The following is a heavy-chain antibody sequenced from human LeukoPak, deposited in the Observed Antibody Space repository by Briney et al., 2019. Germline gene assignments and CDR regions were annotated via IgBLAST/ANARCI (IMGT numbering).Heavy chain of an antibody. CDR1: GVSISSGSYY. Sequence: KPSETLCLTCAVSGVSISSGSYYWGWVPHPPRRGLEWGGYIYYSGSTNYNPSLKSRVTIPVETSKNLFSLKLSSVTAADTAVYYCARLTGYMIEDYFTTGAREPWSPSP. CDR2: IYYSGST. V-gene: IGHV4-61*01. CDR3: ARLTGYMIEDYFTT. J-gene: IGHJ4*02. D-gene: IGHD3-22*01.